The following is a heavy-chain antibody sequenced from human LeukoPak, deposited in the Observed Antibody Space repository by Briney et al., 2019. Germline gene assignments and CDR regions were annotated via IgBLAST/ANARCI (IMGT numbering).Heavy chain of an antibody. D-gene: IGHD3-10*01. CDR2: IYYSGNT. Sequence: PSETLSLTCTVSGDSISSSSYYWGWIRQPPGKGLEWIGSIYYSGNTNYNPSLKSRVTISVDTSNNQLSLRLISVTAADTAVYYCARKIHGSGSYVWSRSRWFDPWGQGTLVTVSS. V-gene: IGHV4-39*07. CDR1: GDSISSSSYY. CDR3: ARKIHGSGSYVWSRSRWFDP. J-gene: IGHJ5*02.